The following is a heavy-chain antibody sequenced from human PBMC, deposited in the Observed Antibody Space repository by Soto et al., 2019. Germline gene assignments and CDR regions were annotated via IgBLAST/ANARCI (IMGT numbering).Heavy chain of an antibody. Sequence: SETLSLTCAVSGCSISSSNWWSLVPQPPGKGLEGGWEIYHSGSTNYNPSLKSRVTISVDKSKNQFSLKLSSVTAADTAVYYCARETLITMVRGVRKNYYYYGMDVWGQGTTVTVSS. J-gene: IGHJ6*02. CDR1: GCSISSSNW. D-gene: IGHD3-10*01. CDR3: ARETLITMVRGVRKNYYYYGMDV. CDR2: IYHSGST. V-gene: IGHV4-4*02.